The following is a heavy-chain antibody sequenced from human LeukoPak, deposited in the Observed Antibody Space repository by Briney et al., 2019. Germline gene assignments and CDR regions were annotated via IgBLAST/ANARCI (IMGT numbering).Heavy chain of an antibody. D-gene: IGHD3-10*01. CDR3: ARGRNYYGSGKRPQGSNWFDP. CDR1: GGSFSGYY. CDR2: INHSGST. V-gene: IGHV4-34*01. Sequence: SETLSLTCAVYGGSFSGYYWSWIRQPPGKGLEWIGEINHSGSTNYNPSLKSRVTISVDTSKNQFSLKLSSVTAADTAVYYCARGRNYYGSGKRPQGSNWFDPWGQGTLVTVSS. J-gene: IGHJ5*02.